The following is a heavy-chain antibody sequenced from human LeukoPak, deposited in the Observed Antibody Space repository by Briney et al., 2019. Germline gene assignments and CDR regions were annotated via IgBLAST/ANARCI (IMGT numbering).Heavy chain of an antibody. CDR1: GFTASSYS. J-gene: IGHJ4*02. CDR3: GRDSRGTAAYAY. Sequence: GQSLRPSSPPSGFTASSYSTNCVRQPPGNGLEWVASISTGRSHTYYADSGTGRCTIPRDNATNSTYLQMNIRKTEDTAVNYCGRDSRGTAAYAYWGQGTLVTVSS. D-gene: IGHD2-2*01. V-gene: IGHV3-21*01. CDR2: ISTGRSHT.